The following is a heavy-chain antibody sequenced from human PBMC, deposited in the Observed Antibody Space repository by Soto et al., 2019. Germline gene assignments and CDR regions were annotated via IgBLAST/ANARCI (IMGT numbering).Heavy chain of an antibody. D-gene: IGHD2-15*01. J-gene: IGHJ4*02. V-gene: IGHV3-30-3*01. Sequence: QVQLVESGGGVVQPGRSLRLSCAASGFTFSSYAMHWVRQAPGKGLEWVAVISYDGSNKYYADSVKGRFTISRDNSKNTLYLKMNSLRAEDTAVYYCARDPLEYCSGGSCYSFDYWGQGTLVTVSS. CDR3: ARDPLEYCSGGSCYSFDY. CDR2: ISYDGSNK. CDR1: GFTFSSYA.